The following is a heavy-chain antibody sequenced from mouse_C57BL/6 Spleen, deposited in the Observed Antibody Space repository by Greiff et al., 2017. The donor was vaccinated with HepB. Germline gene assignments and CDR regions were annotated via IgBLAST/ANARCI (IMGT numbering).Heavy chain of an antibody. CDR3: ARNPLSYYGSSYGYFDV. J-gene: IGHJ1*03. CDR1: GYTFTSYW. CDR2: IDPSDSYT. D-gene: IGHD1-1*01. Sequence: VQLQQPGAELVMPGASVKLSCKASGYTFTSYWMHWVKQRPGQGLEWIGEIDPSDSYTNYNQKFKGKSTLTVDKSSSTAYMQLSSLTSEDSAVYYCARNPLSYYGSSYGYFDVWGTGTTVTVSS. V-gene: IGHV1-69*01.